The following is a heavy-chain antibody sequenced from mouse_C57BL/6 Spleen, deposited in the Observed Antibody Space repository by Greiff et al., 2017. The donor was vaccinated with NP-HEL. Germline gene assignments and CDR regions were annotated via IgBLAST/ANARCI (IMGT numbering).Heavy chain of an antibody. D-gene: IGHD4-1*01. CDR1: GYAFSSYW. J-gene: IGHJ4*01. V-gene: IGHV1-80*01. CDR2: IYPGAGDT. CDR3: ARSGTYYAMDY. Sequence: VQLQQSGAELVKPGASVKISCKASGYAFSSYWMNWVKQRPGKGLEWIGQIYPGAGDTNYNGKFKGKATLTADKSSSTAYMQLSSLTSEDSAVYFCARSGTYYAMDYWGQGTSVTVSS.